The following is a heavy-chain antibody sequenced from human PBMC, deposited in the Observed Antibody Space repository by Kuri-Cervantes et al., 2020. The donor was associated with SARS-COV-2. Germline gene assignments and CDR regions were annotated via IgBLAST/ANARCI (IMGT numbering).Heavy chain of an antibody. V-gene: IGHV1-3*01. J-gene: IGHJ4*02. D-gene: IGHD3-10*01. CDR3: ARDRDNYFDY. CDR2: INAGNGNT. Sequence: ASVKVSCKASGYTFTSYAMHWVRQAPGQRLEWMGWINAGNGNTKYSQKFQGRVTMTTDTSTSTAYMELRSLRSDDTAAYYCARDRDNYFDYWGQGTLVTVSS. CDR1: GYTFTSYA.